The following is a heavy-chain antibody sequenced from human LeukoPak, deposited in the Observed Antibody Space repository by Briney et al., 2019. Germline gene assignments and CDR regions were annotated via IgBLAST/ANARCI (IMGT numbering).Heavy chain of an antibody. Sequence: PGGSLRLSCAASGFTFSSHGMHWVRQAPGKGLEWVSAISGSGGSTYYADSVKGRFTISRDNSKNTLYLQMNSLRAEDTAVYYCAKNTYYYDSSGFVDYWGQGTLVTVSS. CDR3: AKNTYYYDSSGFVDY. CDR1: GFTFSSHG. CDR2: ISGSGGST. J-gene: IGHJ4*02. V-gene: IGHV3-23*01. D-gene: IGHD3-22*01.